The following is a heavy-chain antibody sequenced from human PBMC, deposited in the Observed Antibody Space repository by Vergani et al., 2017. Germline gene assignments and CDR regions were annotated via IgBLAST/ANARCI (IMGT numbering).Heavy chain of an antibody. V-gene: IGHV3-23*04. D-gene: IGHD1-26*01. CDR1: SFSVSSHY. CDR2: ISGSGGST. J-gene: IGHJ4*02. Sequence: LVESGGGLVQPGGSLRLSCAASSFSVSSHYMTWVRQAPGKGLEWVSGISGSGGSTYYADSVKGRFTISRDNSKNTLYLQMNSLRAEDTAVYYCAKDRGSGSSDYWGQGTLVTVSS. CDR3: AKDRGSGSSDY.